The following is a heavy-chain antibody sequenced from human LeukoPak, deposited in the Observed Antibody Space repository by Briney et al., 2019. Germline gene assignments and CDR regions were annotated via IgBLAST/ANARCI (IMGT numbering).Heavy chain of an antibody. CDR2: INHSGST. CDR1: GGSFSGYY. Sequence: PSETLSLTCAVYGGSFSGYYWSWIRQPPGKGLEWIGEINHSGSTNYNPSLKSRVTISVDTSKNQFSLKLSSVTAADTAVNYCXXEVFSRDWFDPWGQGTLVTVSS. V-gene: IGHV4-34*01. J-gene: IGHJ5*02. CDR3: XXEVFSRDWFDP.